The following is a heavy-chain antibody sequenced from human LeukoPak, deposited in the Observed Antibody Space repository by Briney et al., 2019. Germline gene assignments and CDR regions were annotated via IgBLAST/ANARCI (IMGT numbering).Heavy chain of an antibody. J-gene: IGHJ4*02. CDR3: ARQISSWYQFDY. Sequence: SETLSLTCTVSGDSISPYYWSWIRQPPGKGLEWIGYIYYSGSTNYNPSLKSRVTISVDTSKNQFSLNLSSVTAADTAVYYCARQISSWYQFDYWGQGTLVIVSS. D-gene: IGHD6-13*01. CDR1: GDSISPYY. V-gene: IGHV4-59*08. CDR2: IYYSGST.